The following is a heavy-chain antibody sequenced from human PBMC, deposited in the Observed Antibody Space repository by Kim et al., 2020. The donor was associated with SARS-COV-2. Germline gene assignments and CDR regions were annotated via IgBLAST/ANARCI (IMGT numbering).Heavy chain of an antibody. V-gene: IGHV3-7*01. D-gene: IGHD3-10*01. CDR1: GFSLRHNW. CDR2: KKGDGSEG. Sequence: GGSLRLSCAVSGFSLRHNWMSWVRQAPGKGLEWVAMKKGDGSEGHYVDSVKGRFTMSRDNAKNSLYLQMSSLRTEDTAIYYCADRETVQVPGGIWGQGTLVTVSS. CDR3: ADRETVQVPGGI. J-gene: IGHJ4*02.